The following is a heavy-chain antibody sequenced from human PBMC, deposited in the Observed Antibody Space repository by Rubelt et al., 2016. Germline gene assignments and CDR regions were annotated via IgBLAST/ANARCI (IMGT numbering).Heavy chain of an antibody. J-gene: IGHJ4*02. V-gene: IGHV4-34*01. CDR1: GGSFSGYY. D-gene: IGHD5-18*01. Sequence: QVQLQQWGAGLLKPSETLSLTCAVYGGSFSGYYWSWIRQPPGKGLEWIGEIKHSGSTNSNPSLKSRVTISVDTSKNQFSLKLSSVTAADTAVYYCASYPRVDTAMSSSSPPVWGQGTLVTVSS. CDR2: IKHSGST. CDR3: ASYPRVDTAMSSSSPPV.